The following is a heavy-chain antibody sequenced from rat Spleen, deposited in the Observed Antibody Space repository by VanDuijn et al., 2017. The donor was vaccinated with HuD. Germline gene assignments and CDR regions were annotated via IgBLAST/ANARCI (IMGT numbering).Heavy chain of an antibody. CDR1: GFTFSNYD. J-gene: IGHJ3*01. Sequence: EVQLVESGGDLMQPGRSMNFSCAASGFTFSNYDMAWVRQAPTKGLEWVASITPSGGTTYYRDSVKGRFTVSRDNAKSTLYLQMDSLRSEDTATYYCSRRTGGFAYWGQGTLVTVSS. CDR2: ITPSGGTT. V-gene: IGHV5-25*01. D-gene: IGHD1-4*01. CDR3: SRRTGGFAY.